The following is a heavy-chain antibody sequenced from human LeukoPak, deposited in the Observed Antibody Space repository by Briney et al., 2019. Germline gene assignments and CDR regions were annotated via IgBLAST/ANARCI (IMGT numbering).Heavy chain of an antibody. CDR2: IYYSGST. D-gene: IGHD6-13*01. V-gene: IGHV4-39*07. J-gene: IGHJ4*02. Sequence: SSETLSLTCSVSGGSISSSSYYWGWIRQPPGKGLEWIGNIYYSGSTYYNPSLKSRVTISLDTLKNQFSLKLSSVTAADTAVYYCARVKYSSSWDYWGQGTLVTVSS. CDR1: GGSISSSSYY. CDR3: ARVKYSSSWDY.